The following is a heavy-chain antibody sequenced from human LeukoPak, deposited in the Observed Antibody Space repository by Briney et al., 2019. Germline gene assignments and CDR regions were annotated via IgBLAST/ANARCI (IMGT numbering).Heavy chain of an antibody. V-gene: IGHV3-30*02. D-gene: IGHD3-22*01. J-gene: IGHJ4*02. CDR3: AKDGIFYDSSGYYYFDY. CDR1: GFPFSSYG. CDR2: IRYDGSNK. Sequence: GGSLRLSCAASGFPFSSYGMHWVRPAPGKGLEGVAFIRYDGSNKYYADSVKGRFTISRDNFKTTLYLQMNSLRAEDTAVYYCAKDGIFYDSSGYYYFDYWGQGTLVTVSS.